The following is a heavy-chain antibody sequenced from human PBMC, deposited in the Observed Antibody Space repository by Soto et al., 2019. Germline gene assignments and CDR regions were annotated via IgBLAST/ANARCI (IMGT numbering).Heavy chain of an antibody. CDR2: MYYNGNI. Sequence: SETLSLTCNVSGGSISNYYWTWVRQSPEKGLEWIGYMYYNGNINYNPSLKSRVTISIDTSKNQFSLTLKSVTAADTAVYYCASGGNWFDPWGQGVLVTSPQ. CDR1: GGSISNYY. CDR3: ASGGNWFDP. J-gene: IGHJ5*02. V-gene: IGHV4-59*01. D-gene: IGHD3-16*01.